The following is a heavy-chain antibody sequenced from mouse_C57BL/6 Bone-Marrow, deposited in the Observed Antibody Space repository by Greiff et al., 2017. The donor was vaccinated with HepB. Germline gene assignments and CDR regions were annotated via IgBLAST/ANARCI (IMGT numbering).Heavy chain of an antibody. D-gene: IGHD2-3*01. V-gene: IGHV5-9-1*02. J-gene: IGHJ4*01. CDR3: TREEDYDAPDYYAMDY. CDR2: ISSGGDYI. CDR1: GFTFSSYA. Sequence: DVQLVESGEGLVKPGGSLKLSCAASGFTFSSYAMSWVRQTPEKRLEWVAYISSGGDYIYYADTVKGRFTISRDNARNTLYLQMSSLKSEDTAMYYCTREEDYDAPDYYAMDYWGQGTSVTVSS.